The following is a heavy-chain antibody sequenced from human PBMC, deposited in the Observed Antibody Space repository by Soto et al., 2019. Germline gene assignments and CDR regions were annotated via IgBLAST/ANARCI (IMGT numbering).Heavy chain of an antibody. CDR1: GGTFSSYT. D-gene: IGHD2-21*02. CDR2: IIPILGIA. V-gene: IGHV1-69*02. Sequence: QVQLVQSGAEVKKPGSSVKVSCKASGGTFSSYTISWVRQAPGQGLEWMGRIIPILGIANYAQKFQGRVTITADKSTRTADMELSSLRSEDTAVYYCARVGCGGDCGPWGQGTLVTVSS. J-gene: IGHJ5*02. CDR3: ARVGCGGDCGP.